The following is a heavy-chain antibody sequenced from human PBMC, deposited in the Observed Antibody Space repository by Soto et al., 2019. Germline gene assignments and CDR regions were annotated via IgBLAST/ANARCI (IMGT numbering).Heavy chain of an antibody. CDR1: GGSISSYY. Sequence: QVQLQESGPGLVKPSETLSLTCTVSGGSISSYYWSWIRQPPGKGLEWIGYIYYSGSTNYNPSLKSRVTISVDTSKNQFSLKLSSVTDADTAVYYCARYYGGYSDYWGQGTLVTVSS. D-gene: IGHD3-10*01. V-gene: IGHV4-59*08. CDR3: ARYYGGYSDY. CDR2: IYYSGST. J-gene: IGHJ4*02.